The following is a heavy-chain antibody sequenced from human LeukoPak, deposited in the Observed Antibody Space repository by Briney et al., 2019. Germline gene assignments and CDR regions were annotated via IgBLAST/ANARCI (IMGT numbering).Heavy chain of an antibody. J-gene: IGHJ4*02. V-gene: IGHV4-39*01. Sequence: SETLSLTCTVSGGSISSSGYYWGWIRQPPGKGLEWIASIYYSGSTYYNPSLKSRVTISVDTSKNQFSLKLSSVTAADTAVYYCARRYAYYYDSSGYYLDYWGQGTLVTVSS. D-gene: IGHD3-22*01. CDR2: IYYSGST. CDR3: ARRYAYYYDSSGYYLDY. CDR1: GGSISSSGYY.